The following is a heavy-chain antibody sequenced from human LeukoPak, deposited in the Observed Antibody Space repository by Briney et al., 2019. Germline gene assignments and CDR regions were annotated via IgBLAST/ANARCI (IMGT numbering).Heavy chain of an antibody. CDR3: AKDIRADAAAGTAFFDY. CDR2: IRYDGSNK. Sequence: GGSLRLSCAASGFTFSSYGMHWVRQAPGKGLEWVAFIRYDGSNKYYADSVKGRFTISRDNAKNSLYLQMNSLRAEDTALYYCAKDIRADAAAGTAFFDYWGQGTLVTVSS. CDR1: GFTFSSYG. D-gene: IGHD6-13*01. V-gene: IGHV3-30*02. J-gene: IGHJ4*02.